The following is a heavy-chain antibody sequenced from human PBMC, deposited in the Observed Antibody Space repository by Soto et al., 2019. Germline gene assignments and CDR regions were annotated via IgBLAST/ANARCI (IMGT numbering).Heavy chain of an antibody. CDR2: VQMSGTT. Sequence: SETLSLTCAVSCASVRSYHWSWIRQAAGKGLEWIGRVQMSGTTNYNPSLKTRVTMSLDTSRNEVSLTMTSVTAADTAVYFCAKDRSTMRWFDPWGQGILVTVSS. J-gene: IGHJ5*02. D-gene: IGHD1-1*01. V-gene: IGHV4-4*07. CDR1: CASVRSYH. CDR3: AKDRSTMRWFDP.